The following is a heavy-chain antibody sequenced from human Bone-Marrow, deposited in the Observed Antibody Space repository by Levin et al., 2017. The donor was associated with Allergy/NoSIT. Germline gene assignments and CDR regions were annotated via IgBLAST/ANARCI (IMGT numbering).Heavy chain of an antibody. D-gene: IGHD6-19*01. CDR2: IYYGGST. J-gene: IGHJ4*02. CDR1: GGSISHYY. Sequence: PSETLSLTCTVSGGSISHYYWSWIRQPPGKGLEWIGYIYYGGSTNYSSSLKSRVTISLDRSKNQVSLSLTSVSAADTAVYYCARGVSGWYAGYWGQGTLVTVSS. V-gene: IGHV4-59*01. CDR3: ARGVSGWYAGY.